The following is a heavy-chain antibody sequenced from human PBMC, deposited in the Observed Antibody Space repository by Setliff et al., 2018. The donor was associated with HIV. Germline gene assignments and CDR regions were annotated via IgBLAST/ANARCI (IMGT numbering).Heavy chain of an antibody. CDR3: ARGPNRYSGTYSYYYYMDV. V-gene: IGHV3-30*01. CDR1: GFTFSNYA. D-gene: IGHD1-26*01. J-gene: IGHJ6*03. Sequence: GGSLRLSCVASGFTFSNYAMHRVRQAPGKGLEWVTVISYDESNKYYGDSVKGRFTISRDNSKNTLYLQMNSLRAEDTAVYYCARGPNRYSGTYSYYYYMDVWGKGTTVTVSS. CDR2: ISYDESNK.